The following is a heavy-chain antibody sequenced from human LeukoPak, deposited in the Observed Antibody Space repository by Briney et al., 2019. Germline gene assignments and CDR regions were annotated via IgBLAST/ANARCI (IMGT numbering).Heavy chain of an antibody. D-gene: IGHD5/OR15-5a*01. CDR1: GFTFSSYW. V-gene: IGHV3-7*01. CDR3: ARRGSTIIPYYFDY. CDR2: TKQDGSEK. J-gene: IGHJ4*02. Sequence: GGSLRLSCAASGFTFSSYWMSWVRQAPGKGLEWVANTKQDGSEKYYVDSVKGRFTISRDNAKNSLYLQMNSLRAEDTAVYYCARRGSTIIPYYFDYWGQGTLVTVSS.